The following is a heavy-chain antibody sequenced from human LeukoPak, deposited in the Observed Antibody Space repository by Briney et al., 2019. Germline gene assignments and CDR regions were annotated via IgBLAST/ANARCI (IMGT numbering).Heavy chain of an antibody. CDR1: GYTFTSYY. CDR2: INPSGGST. Sequence: ASVTVSCKASGYTFTSYYMHWVRQAPGQGLEWMGIINPSGGSTSYAQKFQGRFTMTRDMSTSTVYTELSSLRSEDTVVYYCARDQYIAVAVVYYYYYMDVWGKGTTVTVSS. D-gene: IGHD6-19*01. J-gene: IGHJ6*03. CDR3: ARDQYIAVAVVYYYYYMDV. V-gene: IGHV1-46*01.